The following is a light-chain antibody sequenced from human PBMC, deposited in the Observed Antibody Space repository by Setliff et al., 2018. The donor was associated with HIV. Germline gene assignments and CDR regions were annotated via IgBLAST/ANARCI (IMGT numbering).Light chain of an antibody. V-gene: IGLV2-14*01. CDR3: SSYAITNTLP. CDR2: EVR. J-gene: IGLJ1*01. CDR1: SSDVGGYSH. Sequence: QSALAQPASVSGSPGQSITISCTGTSSDVGGYSHVSWYQQHPGKAPKLIIYEVRNRPSGVSNRFSGSKSGNTASLTISGLQAEDEADYYCSSYAITNTLPFRTGTKVTVL.